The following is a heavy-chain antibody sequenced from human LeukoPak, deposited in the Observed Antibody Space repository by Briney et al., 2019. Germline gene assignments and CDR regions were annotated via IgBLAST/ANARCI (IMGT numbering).Heavy chain of an antibody. CDR3: ARHDYGNPLFDY. CDR2: IYTGGST. V-gene: IGHV4-4*08. J-gene: IGHJ4*02. D-gene: IGHD4-11*01. CDR1: GGSISSYY. Sequence: PSETLSLTCTVSGGSISSYYWGWIRQPPGKGLGWIGYIYTGGSTNYNPSLKSRVTISVDTSKNQFSLKLSSVTAADTAVYYCARHDYGNPLFDYWGQGTLVTVSS.